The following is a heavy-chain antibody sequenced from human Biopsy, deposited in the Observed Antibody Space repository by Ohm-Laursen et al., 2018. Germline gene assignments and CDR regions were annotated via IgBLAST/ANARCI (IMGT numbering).Heavy chain of an antibody. J-gene: IGHJ4*02. Sequence: SSVKVSCKTSTGTFDSYGVTWVRQAPGQGLEWMGRIIPILRTTTYAPKFQGRVTFTADKSSSTAYLELSSLTAEDTAMFYCAREAVGYQLPCDDWGQGTLVTVSS. V-gene: IGHV1-69*04. D-gene: IGHD2-15*01. CDR1: TGTFDSYG. CDR3: AREAVGYQLPCDD. CDR2: IIPILRTT.